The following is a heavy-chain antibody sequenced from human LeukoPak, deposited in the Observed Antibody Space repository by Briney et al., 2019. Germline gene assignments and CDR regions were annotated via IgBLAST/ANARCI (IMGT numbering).Heavy chain of an antibody. D-gene: IGHD4-11*01. J-gene: IGHJ4*02. Sequence: PGGSLRLSCAASGFTFSNYAMSWVRQAPGKGLEWVSTISGSGGTTYYADSVKGRFTISRDNFQRTVYLQMDSLRAEDTAVYYCAKDAQRGFDYSNSLDKWGQGTLVTVSS. CDR1: GFTFSNYA. CDR2: ISGSGGTT. V-gene: IGHV3-23*01. CDR3: AKDAQRGFDYSNSLDK.